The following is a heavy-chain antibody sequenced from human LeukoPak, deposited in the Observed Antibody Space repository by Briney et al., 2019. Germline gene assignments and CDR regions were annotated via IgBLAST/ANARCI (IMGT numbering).Heavy chain of an antibody. Sequence: GGSLRLSCAASGFTFNSSWMHWVRQAPGKGLVRVSCINSDGSTTSYADSVKGRFTISRDNAKNTLYLQMNSLRAEDTAVYYCARGKRTMDVWGQGTTVIVSS. CDR3: ARGKRTMDV. V-gene: IGHV3-74*01. J-gene: IGHJ6*02. CDR1: GFTFNSSW. CDR2: INSDGSTT.